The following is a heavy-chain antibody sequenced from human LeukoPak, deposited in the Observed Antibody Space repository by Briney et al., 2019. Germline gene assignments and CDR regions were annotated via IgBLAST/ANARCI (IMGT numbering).Heavy chain of an antibody. CDR2: INPSGGST. V-gene: IGHV1-46*01. J-gene: IGHJ4*02. D-gene: IGHD7-27*01. Sequence: ASVKVSCKASGYTFTSYYMHWVRQAPGQGLEWMGIINPSGGSTSYAQKFQGRVTMTKDTSTSTVYMELSSLRSEDTAVYYCAREWGNKAFDYWGQGALVTVSS. CDR3: AREWGNKAFDY. CDR1: GYTFTSYY.